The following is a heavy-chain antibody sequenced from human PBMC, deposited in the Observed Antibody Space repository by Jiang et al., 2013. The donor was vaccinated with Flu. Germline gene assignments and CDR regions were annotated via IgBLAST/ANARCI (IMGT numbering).Heavy chain of an antibody. V-gene: IGHV3-23*01. J-gene: IGHJ4*02. CDR3: AKDHRRIVVVVAATFGY. D-gene: IGHD2-15*01. Sequence: STTYYADSVKGRFTISRDNSKNTLYLQMNSLRAEDTAVYYCAKDHRRIVVVVAATFGYWGQGTLVTVSS. CDR2: STT.